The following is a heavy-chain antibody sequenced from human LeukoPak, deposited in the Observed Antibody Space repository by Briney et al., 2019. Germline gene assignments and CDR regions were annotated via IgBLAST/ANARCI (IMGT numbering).Heavy chain of an antibody. D-gene: IGHD2-2*01. Sequence: PSETLSLTCTVSGGSIINYDYYWGWIRQPPGKGLEWIASMHYSGSTYLNPSLKSRVTISVDTSKNQFSLNLSSVTAADTAVHYCTRSCGSTSCSDGDWFDPWGQGTLVTASS. J-gene: IGHJ5*02. V-gene: IGHV4-39*01. CDR2: MHYSGST. CDR3: TRSCGSTSCSDGDWFDP. CDR1: GGSIINYDYY.